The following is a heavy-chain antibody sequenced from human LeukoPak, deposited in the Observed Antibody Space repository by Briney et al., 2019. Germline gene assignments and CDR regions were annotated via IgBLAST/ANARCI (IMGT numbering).Heavy chain of an antibody. Sequence: SETLSLTCTVSGGSISSSSYYWGWIRQPPGKGLEWIGSVCYSGSTYYNPSLKSRVTISVDTSKNQLSLKLSSLTAADTAVYYCARHEYSGSYYGLSWFDPWGQGTLVTVSS. J-gene: IGHJ5*02. D-gene: IGHD1-26*01. CDR2: VCYSGST. CDR3: ARHEYSGSYYGLSWFDP. V-gene: IGHV4-39*01. CDR1: GGSISSSSYY.